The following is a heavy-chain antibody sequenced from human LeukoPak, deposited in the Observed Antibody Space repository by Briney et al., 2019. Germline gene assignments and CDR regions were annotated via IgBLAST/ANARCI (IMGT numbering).Heavy chain of an antibody. J-gene: IGHJ6*03. CDR2: IIPIFGTA. Sequence: GASVKVSCKASGGTFSSYAISWVRQAPRQGLEWMGGIIPIFGTANYAQKFQGRVTITADESTSTAYMELSSLRSEDTAVYYCARVTASPHSRSTSSDYYYMDVWGKGTTVTVSS. CDR3: ARVTASPHSRSTSSDYYYMDV. CDR1: GGTFSSYA. D-gene: IGHD2-2*01. V-gene: IGHV1-69*13.